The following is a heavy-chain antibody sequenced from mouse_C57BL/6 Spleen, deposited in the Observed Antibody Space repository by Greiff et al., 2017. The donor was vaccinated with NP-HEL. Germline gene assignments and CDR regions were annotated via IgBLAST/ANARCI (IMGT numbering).Heavy chain of an antibody. CDR1: GYAFSSYW. Sequence: LKQSGASVKISCKASGYAFSSYWMNWVKQRPGKGLEWIGQIYPGDGDTNYNGKFKGKATLTADKASSTAYMQLSSLTSEDSAVYFCARFFGSSYWYFDVWGTGTTVTVSS. V-gene: IGHV1-80*01. CDR3: ARFFGSSYWYFDV. J-gene: IGHJ1*03. D-gene: IGHD1-1*01. CDR2: IYPGDGDT.